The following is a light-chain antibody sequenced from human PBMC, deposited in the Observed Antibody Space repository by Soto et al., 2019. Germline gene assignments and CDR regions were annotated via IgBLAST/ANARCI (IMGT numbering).Light chain of an antibody. CDR3: QSYDSSLSGDVV. Sequence: QSVLTQPPSVSGAPGQRVTISCTGSSSYIGAGYDVHWYQQLPGTAPKRLIYGNSNRPSGVPDRFSGSKSGTSASLAITGLQAEDEADYYCQSYDSSLSGDVVFGGGTKLPVL. CDR2: GNS. CDR1: SSYIGAGYD. V-gene: IGLV1-40*01. J-gene: IGLJ2*01.